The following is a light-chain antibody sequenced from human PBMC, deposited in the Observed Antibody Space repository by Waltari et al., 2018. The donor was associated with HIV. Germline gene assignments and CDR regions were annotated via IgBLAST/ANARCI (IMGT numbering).Light chain of an antibody. CDR2: VSS. CDR3: QEGFSTPPEYT. CDR1: QSISNY. J-gene: IGKJ2*01. Sequence: DIHMTQSTSSLSASLGDRLTITYRASQSISNYLNLYQLKSGTAPKLLSSVSSSLQSGVPLRLSGSGSWTDFTLTISSLQPEDFATYYCQEGFSTPPEYTFGQGTKLEIK. V-gene: IGKV1-39*01.